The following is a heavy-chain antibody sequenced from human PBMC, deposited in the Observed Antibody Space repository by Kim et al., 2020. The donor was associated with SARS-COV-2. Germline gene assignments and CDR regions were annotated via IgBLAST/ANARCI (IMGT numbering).Heavy chain of an antibody. CDR3: ATTAGTEHSNWFDP. CDR2: FDPEDGET. V-gene: IGHV1-24*01. J-gene: IGHJ5*02. CDR1: GYTLTELS. D-gene: IGHD6-13*01. Sequence: ASVKVSCKVSGYTLTELSMHWVRQAPGKGLEWMGGFDPEDGETIYAQKFQGRVTMTEDTSTDTAYMELSSLRSEDTAVYYCATTAGTEHSNWFDPWGQGTLVTVSS.